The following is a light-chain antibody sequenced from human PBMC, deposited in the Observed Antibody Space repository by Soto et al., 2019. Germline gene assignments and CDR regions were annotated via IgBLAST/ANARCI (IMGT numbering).Light chain of an antibody. J-gene: IGKJ1*01. CDR3: RQRKT. Sequence: DIQMTQSPSSLSASVGDRVTITCRASQSISSYLNWYQQKPGKAPKLLIYAASKLQSGVPSRFSGSGSGADFSLTISSLQPEDFATYYCRQRKTFGQGTKVEIK. V-gene: IGKV1-39*01. CDR2: AAS. CDR1: QSISSY.